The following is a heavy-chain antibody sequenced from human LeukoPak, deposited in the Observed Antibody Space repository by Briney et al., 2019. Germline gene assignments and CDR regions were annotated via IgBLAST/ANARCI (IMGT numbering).Heavy chain of an antibody. V-gene: IGHV3-21*01. Sequence: KPGGSLRLSCAASGFTFSSFSMNWVRQAPGKGLEWVSSIYSTTTYIYYADSVKGRFTTSRDNAKNSLYLQMNSLRAEDTAVYYCAIDQFIHAFDIWGQGTTVTVSS. CDR2: IYSTTTYI. J-gene: IGHJ3*02. CDR3: AIDQFIHAFDI. D-gene: IGHD5-24*01. CDR1: GFTFSSFS.